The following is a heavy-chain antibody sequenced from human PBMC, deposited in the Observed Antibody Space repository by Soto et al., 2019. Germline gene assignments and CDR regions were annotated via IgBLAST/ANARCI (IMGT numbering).Heavy chain of an antibody. CDR3: ARDLNYYPYYGMDV. CDR1: GFTFSSYA. D-gene: IGHD3-9*01. J-gene: IGHJ6*02. Sequence: GGSLRLSCAASGFTFSSYAMHWVRQAPGKGLEWVAVISYDGSNKYYADSVKGRFTISRDNSKNTLYLQMNSLRAEDTAVYYCARDLNYYPYYGMDVWGQGTTVTVSS. CDR2: ISYDGSNK. V-gene: IGHV3-30-3*01.